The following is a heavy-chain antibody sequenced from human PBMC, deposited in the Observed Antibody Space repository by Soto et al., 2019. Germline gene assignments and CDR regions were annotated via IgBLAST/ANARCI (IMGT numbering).Heavy chain of an antibody. V-gene: IGHV1-8*01. J-gene: IGHJ3*02. Sequence: GASVKVSCKASGYTFSNYDINWVRQATGQGLEWMGWMNPNTGNTGYAQKFQGRVTMTRDTSTATAYMELSSLTSDDTAEYYCAREVGYDSGVYYYAHDLDIWGQGTMVTVSS. CDR1: GYTFSNYD. CDR3: AREVGYDSGVYYYAHDLDI. CDR2: MNPNTGNT. D-gene: IGHD3-22*01.